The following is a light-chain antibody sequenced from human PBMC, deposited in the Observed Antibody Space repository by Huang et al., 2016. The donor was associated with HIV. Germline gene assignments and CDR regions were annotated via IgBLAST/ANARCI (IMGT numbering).Light chain of an antibody. V-gene: IGKV1-27*01. CDR3: QKYDSAPRT. J-gene: IGKJ1*01. CDR2: AAS. CDR1: RDISTF. Sequence: MTQSPPSLSASIGDRVTLTCRASRDISTFLAWYQQKPGKHPRLLISAASILHSGVPSRVSGGGSGTNFTHTVSSLQPEDVANYYGQKYDSAPRTFGQGTKLEL.